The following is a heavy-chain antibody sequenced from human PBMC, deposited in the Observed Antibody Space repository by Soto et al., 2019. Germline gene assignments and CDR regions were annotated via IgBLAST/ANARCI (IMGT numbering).Heavy chain of an antibody. CDR1: GFTFSDYS. CDR2: ISSSSGTI. Sequence: LRLSCTASGFTFSDYSMNWVRHAPGKGLEWVSYISSSSGTIHYADSVKGRFTISRDNAKSSLFLHMNSLRAEDTAVYSCARALKQGSTTSLGMAVRSKGTTVTVSS. J-gene: IGHJ6*03. V-gene: IGHV3-48*01. CDR3: ARALKQGSTTSLGMAV. D-gene: IGHD2-2*01.